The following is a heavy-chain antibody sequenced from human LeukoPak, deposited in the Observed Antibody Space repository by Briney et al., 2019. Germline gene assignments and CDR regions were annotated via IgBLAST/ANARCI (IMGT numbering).Heavy chain of an antibody. V-gene: IGHV3-23*01. CDR2: IGGSSGST. CDR1: GFTFSSYA. J-gene: IGHJ4*02. D-gene: IGHD6-13*01. Sequence: PGGSLRLSGAASGFTFSSYAMSWVRQAPGKGLEWVSSIGGSSGSTYYADSVKGRFTNSRDNSKNTLYLQMNSLRAEDTAVYYCAKGVSSPLYYFDYWGQGTLVTVSS. CDR3: AKGVSSPLYYFDY.